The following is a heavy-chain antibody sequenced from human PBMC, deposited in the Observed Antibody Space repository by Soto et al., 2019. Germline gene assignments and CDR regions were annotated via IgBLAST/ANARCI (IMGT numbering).Heavy chain of an antibody. V-gene: IGHV4-39*01. CDR2: VHYTGQT. CDR3: ARLPDVMVREFYFDS. D-gene: IGHD3-10*01. CDR1: GGSISSGGYS. Sequence: PXXTLSLTCAVSGGSISSGGYSWGFIRQPPGKGFEWIGIVHYTGQTYYNPSLKSRVTVSVDTSQNQFSLRLTSVTAEDTSVYYCARLPDVMVREFYFDSWGQGTLVTVSS. J-gene: IGHJ4*02.